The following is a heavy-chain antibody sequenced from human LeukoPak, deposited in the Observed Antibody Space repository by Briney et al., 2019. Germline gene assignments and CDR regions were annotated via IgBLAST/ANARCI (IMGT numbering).Heavy chain of an antibody. CDR2: IYYSGST. CDR1: GASISSYY. J-gene: IGHJ4*02. Sequence: SETLSLTCTVSGASISSYYWSWIRQPPGKGLEWVGYIYYSGSTYYNPSLKSRVTISVDTSKNQFSLKLSSVTAADTAVYYCARGRSFCTSTSCSRGNFDFWGQGTLVTVSS. CDR3: ARGRSFCTSTSCSRGNFDF. D-gene: IGHD2-2*01. V-gene: IGHV4-59*12.